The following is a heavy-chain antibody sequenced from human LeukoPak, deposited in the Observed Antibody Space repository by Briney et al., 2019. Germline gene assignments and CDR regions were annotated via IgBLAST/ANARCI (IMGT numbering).Heavy chain of an antibody. CDR1: GGSISSYY. Sequence: SETLSLTCTASGGSISSYYWSWIRQPPGKGLEWIGYIYYSGSTNYNPSLKSRVTISVDTSKNQFSLKLSSMTAADTAVYYCARGALLWFGDRMEYYFDYWGQGTLLTVSS. J-gene: IGHJ4*02. V-gene: IGHV4-59*01. CDR2: IYYSGST. D-gene: IGHD3-10*01. CDR3: ARGALLWFGDRMEYYFDY.